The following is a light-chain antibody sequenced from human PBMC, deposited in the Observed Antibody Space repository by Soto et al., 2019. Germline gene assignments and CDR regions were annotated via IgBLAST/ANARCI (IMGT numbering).Light chain of an antibody. Sequence: IMLTHSPGTMSLSPGTRATLSCRASQSISSSYLAWYQQRPGQAPRLLIYGASSRATGIPDRFSGSGSGTEFTLTISRLEPEDFAVYYCQQYGSSSWTFGQGTKVDIK. CDR2: GAS. CDR3: QQYGSSSWT. CDR1: QSISSSY. V-gene: IGKV3-20*01. J-gene: IGKJ1*01.